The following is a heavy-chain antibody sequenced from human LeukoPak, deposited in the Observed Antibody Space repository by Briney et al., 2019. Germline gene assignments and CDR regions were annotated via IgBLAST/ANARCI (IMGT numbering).Heavy chain of an antibody. V-gene: IGHV3-15*01. Sequence: GGSLRLSCAASGFTFSNAWMSWVRQAPGKGLEWVGRIKSKTDGGTTDYAAPVKGRFTISRDDSKNTLYLQMNSLKTEDTAVYYCTTPNYYDSSGYADHWGQGTLVTVSS. CDR1: GFTFSNAW. J-gene: IGHJ4*02. CDR3: TTPNYYDSSGYADH. CDR2: IKSKTDGGTT. D-gene: IGHD3-22*01.